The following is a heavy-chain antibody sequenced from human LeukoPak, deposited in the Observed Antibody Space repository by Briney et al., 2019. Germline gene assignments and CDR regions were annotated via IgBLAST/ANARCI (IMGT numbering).Heavy chain of an antibody. CDR1: GGSISSGGYY. D-gene: IGHD3-22*01. CDR2: IYYSGST. Sequence: SETLSLTCTVSGGSISSGGYYWSWLRQHPGKGLEWIGYIYYSGSTYYNPSLKSRVTISVDTSKNQFSLKLSSVTAADTAVYYCARVRPHARYYDSSGYSIPYYFDYWGQGTLVTVSS. CDR3: ARVRPHARYYDSSGYSIPYYFDY. V-gene: IGHV4-31*03. J-gene: IGHJ4*02.